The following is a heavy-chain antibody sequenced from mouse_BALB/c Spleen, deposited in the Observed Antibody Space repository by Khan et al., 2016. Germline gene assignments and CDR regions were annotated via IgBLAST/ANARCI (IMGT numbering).Heavy chain of an antibody. Sequence: EVELVESGGGLVKPGGSLKLSCAASGFTFRNYAMSWVRLTPEKRLEWVASISTGDSTYYGDSVKGRFTISRDNARNILYLQMSSLRSEDTAMFYCAREDSGNYGDYFDYWGQGTTLTVSS. V-gene: IGHV5-6-5*01. D-gene: IGHD2-1*01. CDR3: AREDSGNYGDYFDY. CDR1: GFTFRNYA. J-gene: IGHJ2*01. CDR2: ISTGDST.